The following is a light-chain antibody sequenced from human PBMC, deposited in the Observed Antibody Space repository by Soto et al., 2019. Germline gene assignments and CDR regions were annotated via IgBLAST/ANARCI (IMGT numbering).Light chain of an antibody. CDR2: SAS. V-gene: IGKV3-20*01. CDR3: QQHDSSPGT. J-gene: IGKJ1*01. CDR1: QNLSHNR. Sequence: EIVLTQSPGTLSLSPGQRATLSCRASQNLSHNRLAWYQQKPGQAPRLLIYSASSRTGGTPDRFGGSGTGTDFTPTISGLEPEDFAVYYCQQHDSSPGTFGQGTKVEIK.